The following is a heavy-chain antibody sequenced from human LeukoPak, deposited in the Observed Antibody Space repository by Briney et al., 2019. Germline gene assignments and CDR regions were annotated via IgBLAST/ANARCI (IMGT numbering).Heavy chain of an antibody. CDR2: IRSKRNNYAT. D-gene: IGHD6-13*01. CDR1: GFTFSGSV. V-gene: IGHV3-73*01. CDR3: SRLEDSSPIEVALDI. Sequence: GESLRLSCAASGFTFSGSVIHWVRQAAGKGLEWVGRIRSKRNNYATAYAASVKGRFTISRDDSKNTVYLHMDSLKTEDTALYYCSRLEDSSPIEVALDIWGQGTVVTVSS. J-gene: IGHJ3*02.